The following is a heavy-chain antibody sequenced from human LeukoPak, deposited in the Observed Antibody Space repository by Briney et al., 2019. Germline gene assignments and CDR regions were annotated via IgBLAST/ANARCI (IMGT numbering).Heavy chain of an antibody. J-gene: IGHJ6*03. D-gene: IGHD1-26*01. V-gene: IGHV3-48*03. CDR2: ISSSGSTI. CDR3: ARDPYSGNYGDYYYYYMDV. Sequence: GGSLRLSCAASGFTFSSYEMNWVRQAPGKGLERVSYISSSGSTIYYADSVKGRFTISRDNAKNSLYLQMNSLRDEDTAVYYCARDPYSGNYGDYYYYYMDVWGKGTTVTISS. CDR1: GFTFSSYE.